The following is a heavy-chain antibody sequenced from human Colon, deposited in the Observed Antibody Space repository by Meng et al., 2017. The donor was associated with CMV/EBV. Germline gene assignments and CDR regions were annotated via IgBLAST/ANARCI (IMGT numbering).Heavy chain of an antibody. J-gene: IGHJ4*02. CDR1: GDTFTAYY. CDR3: AREVEGSRSRYIDY. D-gene: IGHD6-13*01. Sequence: KASGDTFTAYYLHWVRQAPGQGLEWMGRINPNTGDTNYPQKFQGRVTMTRDTSINTVYMELTRLRSDDTAVYSCAREVEGSRSRYIDYWGQGTLVTVSS. V-gene: IGHV1-2*06. CDR2: INPNTGDT.